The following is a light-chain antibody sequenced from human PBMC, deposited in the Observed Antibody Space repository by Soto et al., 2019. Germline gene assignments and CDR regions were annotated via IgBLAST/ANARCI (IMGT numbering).Light chain of an antibody. V-gene: IGKV1-5*03. CDR2: KAS. J-gene: IGKJ4*01. Sequence: DIQMHQAPSTLSASIGDTVTITCRASHNIDTLLAWFQQKPGQAPNLLFYKASTLESVFPSRFRGSASGTEFTLTISSLQPNDLATYACKQHADYPITFGGGTKVEI. CDR1: HNIDTL. CDR3: KQHADYPIT.